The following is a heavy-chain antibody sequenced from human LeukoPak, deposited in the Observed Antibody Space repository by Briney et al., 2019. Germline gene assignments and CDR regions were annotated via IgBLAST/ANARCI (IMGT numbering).Heavy chain of an antibody. V-gene: IGHV3-48*03. CDR3: ARDSYCSSTSCPDAFDI. CDR1: GFTFSSYE. J-gene: IGHJ3*02. Sequence: PGGSLRLSCAASGFTFSSYEMNWVRQAPGKGLEWVSYISSSGNTIYCAGSVTGRFTISRDNAKNSLFLQMNSLRAEDTALYYCARDSYCSSTSCPDAFDIWGQGTMVTVSS. CDR2: ISSSGNTI. D-gene: IGHD2-2*01.